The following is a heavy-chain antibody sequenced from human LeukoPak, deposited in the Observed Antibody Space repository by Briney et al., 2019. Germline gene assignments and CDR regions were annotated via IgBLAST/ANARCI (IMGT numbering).Heavy chain of an antibody. CDR3: ARDPANPPYGIGGYGMDV. CDR2: ISYDGSNK. V-gene: IGHV3-30*04. J-gene: IGHJ6*02. CDR1: GFTFSSYA. D-gene: IGHD1-26*01. Sequence: PGRSLRLSWAASGFTFSSYAMHWVRQAPGKGLEWVAVISYDGSNKYYADSVKGRFTISRDNSKNTLYLQMNSLRAEDTAVYYCARDPANPPYGIGGYGMDVWGQGTTVTVSS.